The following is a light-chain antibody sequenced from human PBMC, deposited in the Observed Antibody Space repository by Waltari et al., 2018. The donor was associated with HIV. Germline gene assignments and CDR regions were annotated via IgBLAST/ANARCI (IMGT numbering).Light chain of an antibody. CDR3: QVWDSSSDHWV. Sequence: SYVLTPPPSVSVAPGKTARITCGGHNIGSKSVHWYQQKPGQAPVLVIYDDSNRPSGMPERFSGSNSGNTATLTISRVEAVDEADYYCQVWDSSSDHWVFGGGTKLTVL. CDR1: NIGSKS. J-gene: IGLJ3*02. CDR2: DDS. V-gene: IGLV3-21*04.